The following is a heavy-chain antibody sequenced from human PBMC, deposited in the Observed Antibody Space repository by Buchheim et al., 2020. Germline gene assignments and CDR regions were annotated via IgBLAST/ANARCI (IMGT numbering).Heavy chain of an antibody. CDR1: GFIFNYYG. Sequence: QVQLVESGGGVVQPGRSLRLSCAASGFIFNYYGMHWVRQVPGKGLEWVATIWYDGRNDDYVNSVKGRFTISRDNSKNMLYLQMNSLKTEDTAVYYCTTDVHTIFGVAQGTIYGMDVWGQGTT. V-gene: IGHV3-33*01. CDR2: IWYDGRND. CDR3: TTDVHTIFGVAQGTIYGMDV. D-gene: IGHD3-3*01. J-gene: IGHJ6*02.